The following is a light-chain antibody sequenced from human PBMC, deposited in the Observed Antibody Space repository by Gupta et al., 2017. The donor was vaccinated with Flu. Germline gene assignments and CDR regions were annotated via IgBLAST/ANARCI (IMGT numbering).Light chain of an antibody. Sequence: QSALTQPRSVSGSPGQSVTIPCTGTGSDVGGYNYVPWYRQHPGEAPKLIVSDVSKRPSGVPDRFSGSKSGNTASLTISGLQVDDEADYYCCSYAGSYSFVFGGGTQLTVL. J-gene: IGLJ2*01. CDR1: GSDVGGYNY. CDR3: CSYAGSYSFV. V-gene: IGLV2-11*01. CDR2: DVS.